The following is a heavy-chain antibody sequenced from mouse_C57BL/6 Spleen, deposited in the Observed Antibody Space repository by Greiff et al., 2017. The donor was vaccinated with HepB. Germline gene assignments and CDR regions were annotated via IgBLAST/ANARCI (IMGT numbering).Heavy chain of an antibody. CDR1: GYTFTSYW. CDR2: IDPNSGGT. V-gene: IGHV1-72*01. J-gene: IGHJ1*03. D-gene: IGHD1-1*01. CDR3: ARSWDYGSSPWYFDV. Sequence: QVQLKQPGAELVKPGASVKLSCKASGYTFTSYWMHWVKQRPGRGLEWIGRIDPNSGGTKYNEKFKSKATLTVDKPSSTAYMQLSSLTSEDSAVYYCARSWDYGSSPWYFDVWGTGTTVTVSS.